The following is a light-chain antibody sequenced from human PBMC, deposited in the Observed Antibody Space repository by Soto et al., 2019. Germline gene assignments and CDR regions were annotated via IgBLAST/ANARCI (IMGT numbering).Light chain of an antibody. CDR2: ANT. Sequence: QSVLTQPPSVSGAQGQRVTISCTGSSSNIGAGYDVHWYQQFPGRAPKLLIYANTNRPSGVPDRFSGSKSVTSASLAIAGLLAEDEADYYCQSYDSSLTXFGTGNKVTV. J-gene: IGLJ1*01. CDR1: SSNIGAGYD. CDR3: QSYDSSLTX. V-gene: IGLV1-40*01.